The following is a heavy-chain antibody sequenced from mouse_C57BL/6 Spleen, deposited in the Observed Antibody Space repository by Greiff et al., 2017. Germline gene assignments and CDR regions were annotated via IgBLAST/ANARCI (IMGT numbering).Heavy chain of an antibody. D-gene: IGHD1-1*01. CDR1: GFNIKDYY. J-gene: IGHJ3*01. CDR2: IDPEDGDT. CDR3: ARSRDYGSSSFAY. V-gene: IGHV14-2*01. Sequence: EVQLQQSGAELVKPGASVKLSCTASGFNIKDYYMHWVKQRPEQGLEWIGRIDPEDGDTNYDPKFQGKATITADTSSNTAYLQLSSLTSEDTAVYYCARSRDYGSSSFAYWGQGTLVTVSA.